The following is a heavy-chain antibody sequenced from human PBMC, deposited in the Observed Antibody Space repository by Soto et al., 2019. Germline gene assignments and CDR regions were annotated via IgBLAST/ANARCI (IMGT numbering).Heavy chain of an antibody. Sequence: QITLQESAPVLVRPTETLMLTCTYSGFSLTTSGVGVGWVRQPPGKALARLAVSYWHDDKRYMPSLPNRLTLTKDTSRNQVVLAVAHMRPMYTSTYYCVRRVRQSGNSGDSGAFAIWGNGTVVAVS. CDR3: VRRVRQSGNSGDSGAFAI. CDR1: GFSLTTSGVG. D-gene: IGHD3-10*01. V-gene: IGHV2-5*04. CDR2: SYWHDDK. J-gene: IGHJ3*02.